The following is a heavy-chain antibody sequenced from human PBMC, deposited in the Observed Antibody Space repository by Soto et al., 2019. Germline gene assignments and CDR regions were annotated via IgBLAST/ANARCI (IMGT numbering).Heavy chain of an antibody. D-gene: IGHD3-10*01. CDR2: ISPSGGAT. Sequence: EVQLLESGGDLVQPGGSLRLSCAASGFTFSSYVVSWVRQAPGKGPEWVSAISPSGGATTYADSVKGRFIISRDNSKNTLLLQMNSLSADDTAVYFCAKQAVSWGVKGGVYYFDYWGQGTLVTVSS. J-gene: IGHJ4*02. V-gene: IGHV3-23*01. CDR1: GFTFSSYV. CDR3: AKQAVSWGVKGGVYYFDY.